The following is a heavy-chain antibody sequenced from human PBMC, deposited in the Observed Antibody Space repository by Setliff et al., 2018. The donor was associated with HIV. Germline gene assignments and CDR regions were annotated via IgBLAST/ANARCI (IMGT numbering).Heavy chain of an antibody. V-gene: IGHV4-59*11. CDR1: GSSISGHF. Sequence: SETLSLTCTVSGSSISGHFWTWIRQPPGKGLEWIGYIYTTGSTNYNPSLTSRVTISVDTSENKFSLKMRSVTAADTAVYYCARVPPEYSSSSQAFDIWGQGTKVTVSS. J-gene: IGHJ3*02. CDR3: ARVPPEYSSSSQAFDI. D-gene: IGHD6-6*01. CDR2: IYTTGST.